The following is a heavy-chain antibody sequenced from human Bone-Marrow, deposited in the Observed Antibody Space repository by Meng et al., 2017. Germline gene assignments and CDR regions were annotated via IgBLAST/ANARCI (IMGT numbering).Heavy chain of an antibody. J-gene: IGHJ6*02. D-gene: IGHD3-10*01. V-gene: IGHV3-21*05. Sequence: GGSLRLSCAASGFTFSSYEMNWVRQAPGKGLEWVSYISSSSSYIYYADSVKGRFTISRDNAKNSLYLQMNSLRAEDTAVYYCARDRPNYYGSGSYYNVDVYYYYGMDVWGQGTTVTVSS. CDR2: ISSSSSYI. CDR1: GFTFSSYE. CDR3: ARDRPNYYGSGSYYNVDVYYYYGMDV.